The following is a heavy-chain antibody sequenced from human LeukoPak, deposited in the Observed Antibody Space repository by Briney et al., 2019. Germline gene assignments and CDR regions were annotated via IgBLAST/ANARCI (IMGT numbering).Heavy chain of an antibody. Sequence: GGSLRLSCAASGFTFSNYEMNWVRQAPGKGLEWVSYISSSGSTINYADSVKGRFTISRDNAKNSLYLQMNSLRAEDTAVYYCAREVENTSGWYSHFDYWGQGTLVTVSS. CDR1: GFTFSNYE. V-gene: IGHV3-48*03. D-gene: IGHD6-19*01. CDR3: AREVENTSGWYSHFDY. CDR2: ISSSGSTI. J-gene: IGHJ4*02.